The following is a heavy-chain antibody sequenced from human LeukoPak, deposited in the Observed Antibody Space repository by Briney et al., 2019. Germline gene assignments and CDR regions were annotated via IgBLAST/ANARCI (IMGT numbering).Heavy chain of an antibody. Sequence: QSGGSLRLSCAASGFTFSSYGMHWVRQAPGKGLEWVAVIWYDGSNKYYADSVKGRFTISRDNSKNTLYLQMNSLRAEDTAVYYCARDTHSSSWYSYYYYYYGMDVWGQGTTVTVSS. CDR1: GFTFSSYG. CDR2: IWYDGSNK. D-gene: IGHD6-13*01. V-gene: IGHV3-33*08. CDR3: ARDTHSSSWYSYYYYYYGMDV. J-gene: IGHJ6*02.